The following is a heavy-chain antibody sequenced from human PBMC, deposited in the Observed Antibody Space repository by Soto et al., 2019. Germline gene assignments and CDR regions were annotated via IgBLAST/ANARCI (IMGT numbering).Heavy chain of an antibody. V-gene: IGHV4-34*01. Sequence: NPSETLSLTCAVYGGSFSGYYWIWIRQPPGKGLEWIGEINHSGSTNYNPSLKSRVTISVDTSKNQFSLKLSSVTAADTAVYYCASRSPPAANWFDPWGQGTLVTVSS. CDR2: INHSGST. J-gene: IGHJ5*02. CDR1: GGSFSGYY. CDR3: ASRSPPAANWFDP.